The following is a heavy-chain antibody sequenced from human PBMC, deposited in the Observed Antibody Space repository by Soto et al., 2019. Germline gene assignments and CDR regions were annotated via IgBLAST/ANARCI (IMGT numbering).Heavy chain of an antibody. V-gene: IGHV2-5*02. CDR3: AHKGNHGLFDY. Sequence: QITLKESGPTLVKPTQTLTLTCTFSGFSLSTSGVGVGWIRQPPGKALEWLALIYWDDDKRYSPSLKSRLTITXXTSKNPVVLTMTSMDPVDTATYYCAHKGNHGLFDYWGQGTLVTVSS. CDR2: IYWDDDK. D-gene: IGHD4-17*01. J-gene: IGHJ4*02. CDR1: GFSLSTSGVG.